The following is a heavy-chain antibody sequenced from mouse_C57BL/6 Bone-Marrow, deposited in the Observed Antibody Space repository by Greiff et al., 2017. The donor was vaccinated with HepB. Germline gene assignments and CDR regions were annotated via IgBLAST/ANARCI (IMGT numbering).Heavy chain of an antibody. CDR1: GFSLTSYG. CDR2: IWSGGST. Sequence: VQLQQSGPGLVQPSQSLSITCTVSGFSLTSYGVHWVRQSPGKGLEWLGVIWSGGSTDYNAAFITRLSISKDNSKSQVFFKMNSLQADDTAIYYCASDYDPAYWGQGTLVTVSA. D-gene: IGHD2-4*01. CDR3: ASDYDPAY. J-gene: IGHJ3*01. V-gene: IGHV2-2*01.